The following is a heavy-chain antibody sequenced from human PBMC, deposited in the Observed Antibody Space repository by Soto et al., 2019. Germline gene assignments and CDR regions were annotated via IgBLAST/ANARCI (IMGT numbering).Heavy chain of an antibody. CDR1: GYTFTKYA. J-gene: IGHJ4*02. CDR3: ASDESD. CDR2: INTGNGNT. Sequence: GASVKVSCKASGYTFTKYALHWVRQAPGQGLEWLGWINTGNGNTIYSQKLQGRVTITRDTSATTAYMELSSLTSEDTAVYFCASDESDWGQGTLVTVSS. V-gene: IGHV1-3*04.